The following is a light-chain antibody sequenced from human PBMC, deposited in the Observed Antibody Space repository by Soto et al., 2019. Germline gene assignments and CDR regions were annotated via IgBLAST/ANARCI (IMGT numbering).Light chain of an antibody. V-gene: IGKV2-28*01. CDR2: LGY. CDR1: QSLLHSNGYNY. Sequence: DIVMTQSPLSLPVTPGEPASISCRSSQSLLHSNGYNYLDWYLQKPGQSPQLLIYLGYNRASGVPDRFRGSGSGTDCTLQISRVEAEDVGVYYCMQALQTPLTFGGGTKVEIK. CDR3: MQALQTPLT. J-gene: IGKJ4*01.